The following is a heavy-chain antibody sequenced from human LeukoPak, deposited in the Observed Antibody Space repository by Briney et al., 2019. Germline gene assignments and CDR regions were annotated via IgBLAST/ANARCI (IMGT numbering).Heavy chain of an antibody. CDR1: GFTFGEYA. CDR3: ARGGSDYFNYEYPP. Sequence: PGGSLRLSCAASGFTFGEYALSWVRQAPGKGLEWIGVIRSKLYGGTPESAASVKGTLIFSREDSKSTVFLQMNSLKIADTAVYYCARGGSDYFNYEYPPWGQGTLVIVSS. D-gene: IGHD4-11*01. V-gene: IGHV3-49*04. J-gene: IGHJ5*02. CDR2: IRSKLYGGTP.